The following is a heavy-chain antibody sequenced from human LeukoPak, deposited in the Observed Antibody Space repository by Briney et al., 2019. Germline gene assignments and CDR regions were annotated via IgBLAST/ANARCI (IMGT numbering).Heavy chain of an antibody. CDR2: ISSSSSYT. D-gene: IGHD6-6*01. CDR3: ARIVEYSSSYFDY. V-gene: IGHV3-11*06. CDR1: GFTFSDYY. Sequence: GGSLRLSCAASGFTFSDYYMSWIRQAPGKGLEWVSCISSSSSYTNYADSVKGRFTISRDNAKNSLYLQMNSLRAEDTAVYYCARIVEYSSSYFDYWGQGTLVTVSS. J-gene: IGHJ4*02.